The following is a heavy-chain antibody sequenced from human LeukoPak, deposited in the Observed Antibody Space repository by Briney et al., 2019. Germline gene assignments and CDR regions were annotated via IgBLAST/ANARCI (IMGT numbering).Heavy chain of an antibody. Sequence: SSQTLSLTCTVSGGSISSGSYYWSWIRQPAGKGLEWIGRIYTSGGTNYNPSLKSRVTISVDTSKNQFSLKLSSVTAADTAVYYCARVVAYDFWSGYGDVWGKGTTVTVSS. CDR2: IYTSGGT. CDR3: ARVVAYDFWSGYGDV. J-gene: IGHJ6*04. CDR1: GGSISSGSYY. D-gene: IGHD3-3*01. V-gene: IGHV4-61*02.